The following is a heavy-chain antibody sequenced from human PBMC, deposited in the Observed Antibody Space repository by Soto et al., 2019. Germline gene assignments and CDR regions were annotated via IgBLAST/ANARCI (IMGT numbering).Heavy chain of an antibody. J-gene: IGHJ4*02. V-gene: IGHV1-46*02. D-gene: IGHD1-26*01. CDR1: GYNFNQYY. CDR2: INLRGGTT. CDR3: ARGPEDSDVPRWDY. Sequence: QVQLMQSGAEVRKPGASVRLSCETSGYNFNQYYIHWVRQAPGQGLEWMGIINLRGGTTEYAHKFRGRVTMTGDTSTKTAYMEWRSLRSEDTAMYFCARGPEDSDVPRWDYWGQGTLVTVSS.